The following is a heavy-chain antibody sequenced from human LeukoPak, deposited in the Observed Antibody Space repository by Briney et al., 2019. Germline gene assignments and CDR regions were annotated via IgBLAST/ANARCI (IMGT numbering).Heavy chain of an antibody. CDR1: GGSISSYY. Sequence: SETLSLTCTVSGGSISSYYWSWIRQPPGEGLEWIGYIYHTGSSNYNPSLKSRVAISLDTSKNQFSLNLSSVTAADTAVYYCARAFISAVRFDYWGQGILVTVSS. CDR3: ARAFISAVRFDY. D-gene: IGHD3-10*01. CDR2: IYHTGSS. J-gene: IGHJ4*02. V-gene: IGHV4-59*08.